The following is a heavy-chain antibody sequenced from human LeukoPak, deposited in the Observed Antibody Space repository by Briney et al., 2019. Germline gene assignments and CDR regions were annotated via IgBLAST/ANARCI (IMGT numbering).Heavy chain of an antibody. J-gene: IGHJ6*02. CDR3: ARRLSSSWTGMDV. CDR1: GGSISSSNYY. Sequence: SESLSLTCTVSGGSISSSNYYWPWIRQPPGKGLEWIGSVYYSGSTYYNPSLKSRVTISVDTSKNQFSLKLSSVTAADTAVYYCARRLSSSWTGMDVWGQGTTVTVSS. CDR2: VYYSGST. V-gene: IGHV4-39*01. D-gene: IGHD6-13*01.